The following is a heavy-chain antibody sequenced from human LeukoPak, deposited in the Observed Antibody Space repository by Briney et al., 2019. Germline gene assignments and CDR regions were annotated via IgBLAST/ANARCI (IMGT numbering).Heavy chain of an antibody. Sequence: PSETLSLTCTVSGGSISSSSYYWGWIRQPPGKGLEWIGSIYYSGSTYYNPSLKSRVTISVDTSKNQFSLKLSSVTAADTAVYYCAGSLLWFGELLYGGYGYWGQGTLVTVSS. J-gene: IGHJ4*02. CDR1: GGSISSSSYY. CDR3: AGSLLWFGELLYGGYGY. V-gene: IGHV4-39*01. CDR2: IYYSGST. D-gene: IGHD3-10*01.